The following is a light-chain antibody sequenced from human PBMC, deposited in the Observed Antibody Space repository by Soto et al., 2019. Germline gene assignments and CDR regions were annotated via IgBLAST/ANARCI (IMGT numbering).Light chain of an antibody. V-gene: IGLV2-14*03. J-gene: IGLJ1*01. CDR3: CSYSSGTTPWV. Sequence: ALAQPASVSGSPGQSITISCTGTASDVGGYNFVSWYQKHPGKAPKLIIYDVSDRASGVSNRFSGSKSGNTASLTISGLQAEDEGDYYCCSYSSGTTPWVFGTGTKVTVL. CDR2: DVS. CDR1: ASDVGGYNF.